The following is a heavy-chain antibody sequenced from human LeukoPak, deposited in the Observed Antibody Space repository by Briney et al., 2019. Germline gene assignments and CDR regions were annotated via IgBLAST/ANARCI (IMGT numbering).Heavy chain of an antibody. J-gene: IGHJ3*02. CDR1: GGSISSYY. Sequence: PSETLSLTCTVSGGSISSYYWSWIRQPAGKGLEWIGRIYTSGSTNYNPSLKSRVTMSVDTSKNQFSLKLSSVTAADTAVYYCAQRSLGGHSYGYEAFDIWGQGTMVTVSP. CDR3: AQRSLGGHSYGYEAFDI. V-gene: IGHV4-4*07. CDR2: IYTSGST. D-gene: IGHD5-18*01.